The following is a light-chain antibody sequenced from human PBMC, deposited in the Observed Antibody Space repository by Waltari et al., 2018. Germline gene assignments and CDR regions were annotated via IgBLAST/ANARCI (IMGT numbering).Light chain of an antibody. J-gene: IGKJ2*01. CDR2: AAS. V-gene: IGKV3-20*01. Sequence: IALTQSPGTLSLSPGERATLSCRASQTVDSNSVAWYQQRPGQVPRLLIFAASGRAPGIPDRFSASGSGTDFTLTISRLEPEDFAVYYCQQYDWSPPGYTFGQGTKLEIK. CDR3: QQYDWSPPGYT. CDR1: QTVDSNS.